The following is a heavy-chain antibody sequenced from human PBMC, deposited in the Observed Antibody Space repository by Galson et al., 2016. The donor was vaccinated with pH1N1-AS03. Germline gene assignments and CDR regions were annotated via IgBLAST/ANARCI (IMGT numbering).Heavy chain of an antibody. CDR1: SGSISSSSYY. CDR2: IYYLGYT. D-gene: IGHD4-17*01. Sequence: SETLSLTCTVSSGSISSSSYYWGWIRQPPGKGLEWIASIYYLGYTYDNPSLKSRVTISVDTSKNQFSLRLSSVTAADTAVYYCARHSGVTTTVPNAFDIWGRGTMVTVSS. J-gene: IGHJ3*02. CDR3: ARHSGVTTTVPNAFDI. V-gene: IGHV4-39*07.